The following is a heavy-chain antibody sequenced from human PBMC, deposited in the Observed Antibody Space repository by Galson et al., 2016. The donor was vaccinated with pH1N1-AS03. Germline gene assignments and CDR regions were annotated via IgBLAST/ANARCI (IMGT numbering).Heavy chain of an antibody. V-gene: IGHV5-51*01. CDR3: ARQVRDGYNDYFDY. Sequence: QSGAEVKKPGESLKISCKTSGYIFTSYWVAWVRHMPGKGLEWMGIIYPGDSDTRYSPSFQDQVTISADRSINTAYLQWSSLMASDTATYSCARQVRDGYNDYFDYWGQGILVTVSS. CDR2: IYPGDSDT. J-gene: IGHJ4*02. CDR1: GYIFTSYW. D-gene: IGHD5-24*01.